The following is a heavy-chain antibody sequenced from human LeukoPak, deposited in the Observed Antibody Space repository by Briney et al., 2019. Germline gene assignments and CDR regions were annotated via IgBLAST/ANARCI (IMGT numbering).Heavy chain of an antibody. CDR2: IYYSGST. J-gene: IGHJ5*02. Sequence: SETLSLTCTVSGGSISSSSYYWGWIRQPPGKGLEWIGRIYYSGSTYYNPSLKSRVTISVDTSKNQFSLKLSSVTAADTAVYYCARQFRSVTAPFDPWGQGTLVTVSS. CDR3: ARQFRSVTAPFDP. CDR1: GGSISSSSYY. V-gene: IGHV4-39*01. D-gene: IGHD4-17*01.